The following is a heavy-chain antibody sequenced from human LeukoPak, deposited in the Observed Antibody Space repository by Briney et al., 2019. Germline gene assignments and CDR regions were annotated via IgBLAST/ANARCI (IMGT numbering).Heavy chain of an antibody. V-gene: IGHV4-38-2*02. J-gene: IGHJ4*02. D-gene: IGHD3-3*01. CDR1: GYSISSGYY. CDR3: ASGVGQQGY. Sequence: SETLSLTCTVSGYSISSGYYWGWIRQSPGKGLEWIGSIYHSGSTYYNPSLRSRVGISLDTSKNQFSLKLSSVTAADTAVYYCASGVGQQGYWGQGTLVTVSS. CDR2: IYHSGST.